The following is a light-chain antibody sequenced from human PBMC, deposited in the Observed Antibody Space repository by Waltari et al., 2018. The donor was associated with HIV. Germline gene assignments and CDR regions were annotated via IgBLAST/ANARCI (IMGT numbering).Light chain of an antibody. CDR2: AVS. CDR1: QGVKSD. Sequence: ALQMTQSQSSLSASVRDKVTIPCRASQGVKSDLGWYQQRPGKAPNLLIYAVSSLQTGVPSRFSGSGSGTTFTLTISSLQPEDFATYYCLQDYNYPPTFGQGTKV. J-gene: IGKJ1*01. V-gene: IGKV1-6*01. CDR3: LQDYNYPPT.